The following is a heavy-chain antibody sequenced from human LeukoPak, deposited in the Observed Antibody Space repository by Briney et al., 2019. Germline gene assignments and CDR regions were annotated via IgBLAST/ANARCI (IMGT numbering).Heavy chain of an antibody. D-gene: IGHD1/OR15-1a*01. Sequence: GESLKISCKASGYRFTSHWIGWVRQTPGKGLEWMGIINPSHSDTRYSPSYQGQVTISVDKSINTAYLQWSSLKASDTATYYCPSPGETNAFYIWGRGTMVTVSS. CDR3: PSPGETNAFYI. V-gene: IGHV5-51*01. CDR2: INPSHSDT. CDR1: GYRFTSHW. J-gene: IGHJ3*02.